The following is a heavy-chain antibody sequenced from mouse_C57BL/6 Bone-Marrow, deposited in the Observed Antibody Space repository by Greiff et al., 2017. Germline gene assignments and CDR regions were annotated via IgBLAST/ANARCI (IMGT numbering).Heavy chain of an antibody. CDR3: TRGGLLGPYPFAY. CDR1: GYTFTDYE. J-gene: IGHJ3*01. V-gene: IGHV1-15*01. CDR2: IDPETGGT. Sequence: QVQLQQSGAELVRPGASVTLSCKASGYTFTDYEMHWVKQTPVHGLEWIGAIDPETGGTAYNQKFKGKAILTADKSSSTAYMELRSLTSEASAVYYCTRGGLLGPYPFAYWGQGTLVTVSA. D-gene: IGHD1-1*01.